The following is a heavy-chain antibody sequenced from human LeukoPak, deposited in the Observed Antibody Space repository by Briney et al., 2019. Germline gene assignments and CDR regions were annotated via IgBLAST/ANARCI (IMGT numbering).Heavy chain of an antibody. J-gene: IGHJ4*02. CDR3: AREGPMIAGSFDY. Sequence: GGSLKPSCAASEFTFRSYGMHWFRQAPAKGLEWVAVISYDGSNKYYADSVKGRFTISRDNSKNTLYLQMNSLRAEDTAVYYCAREGPMIAGSFDYWGQGTLVTVSS. V-gene: IGHV3-30*03. CDR1: EFTFRSYG. D-gene: IGHD3-22*01. CDR2: ISYDGSNK.